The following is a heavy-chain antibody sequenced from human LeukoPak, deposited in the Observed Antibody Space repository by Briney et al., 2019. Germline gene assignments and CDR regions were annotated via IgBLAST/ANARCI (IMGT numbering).Heavy chain of an antibody. Sequence: GGSPRLSCAASGFTFSAYAMIWVRQAPGKGLEWVSAISGSSSHTYYADSVKGRFTISRDNSKNTLYLQMSSLRVEDTAFYYCTKQVSGQWLTPSSDWGQGTLVTVSS. J-gene: IGHJ4*02. CDR1: GFTFSAYA. CDR2: ISGSSSHT. V-gene: IGHV3-23*01. D-gene: IGHD6-19*01. CDR3: TKQVSGQWLTPSSD.